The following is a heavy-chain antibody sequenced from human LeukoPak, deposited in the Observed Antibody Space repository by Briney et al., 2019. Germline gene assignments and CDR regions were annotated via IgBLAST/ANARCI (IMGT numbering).Heavy chain of an antibody. CDR2: INPDGGST. CDR1: GYTFTSYW. D-gene: IGHD6-13*01. Sequence: GASVKVSCKGSGYTFTSYWIQWVRQAPGQGLEWMGLINPDGGSTAYAHRFQSRVTMTRDTSTSTVYMDLSSLRSEDTAMYYCARAPRNSSTMLDYWGQGTLVTVSS. J-gene: IGHJ4*02. V-gene: IGHV1-46*01. CDR3: ARAPRNSSTMLDY.